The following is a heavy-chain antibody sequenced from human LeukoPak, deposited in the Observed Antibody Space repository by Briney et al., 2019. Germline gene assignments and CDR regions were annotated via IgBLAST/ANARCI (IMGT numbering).Heavy chain of an antibody. CDR2: TYYRSTWYN. J-gene: IGHJ5*02. V-gene: IGHV6-1*01. D-gene: IGHD2-2*01. Sequence: SQTLSLTCAISGDSVSSNSVTWNWIRQSPSRGLEWPGRTYYRSTWYNDYAVSVRGRITVNPDTSKNQFSLHLNSVTPEDTAVYYCARRLTQYDCFDPWGQGILVTVSS. CDR1: GDSVSSNSVT. CDR3: ARRLTQYDCFDP.